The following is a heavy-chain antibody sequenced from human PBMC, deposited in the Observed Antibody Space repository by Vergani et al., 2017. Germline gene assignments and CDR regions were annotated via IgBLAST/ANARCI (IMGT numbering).Heavy chain of an antibody. V-gene: IGHV1-2*02. CDR2: INPNSGGT. D-gene: IGHD2-2*01. J-gene: IGHJ3*02. CDR3: ARTYLGYCSSTSCRGTFDAFDI. CDR1: GYTFTGYY. Sequence: QVQLVQSGSELKKPGASVKVSCKASGYTFTGYYMHWVRQAPGQGLEWMGWINPNSGGTNYAQKFQGRVTITADESTSTAYMELSSLRSEDTAVYYCARTYLGYCSSTSCRGTFDAFDIWGQGTMVTVSS.